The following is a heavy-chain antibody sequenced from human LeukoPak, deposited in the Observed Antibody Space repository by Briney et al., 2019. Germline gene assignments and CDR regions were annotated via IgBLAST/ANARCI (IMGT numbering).Heavy chain of an antibody. CDR2: INHSGST. Sequence: SETLSLTCAVYGGSFSGYYWSWVRQPPGKELEWIGEINHSGSTNYNPSLKSRVTISVDTSKNQFSLKLSSVTAADTAVYYCARETLFYDFWSGYYRFGVVNYFDYWGQGTLVTVSS. CDR3: ARETLFYDFWSGYYRFGVVNYFDY. V-gene: IGHV4-34*01. CDR1: GGSFSGYY. J-gene: IGHJ4*02. D-gene: IGHD3-3*01.